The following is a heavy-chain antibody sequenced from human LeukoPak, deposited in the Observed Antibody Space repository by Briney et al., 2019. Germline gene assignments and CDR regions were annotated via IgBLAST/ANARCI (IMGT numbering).Heavy chain of an antibody. Sequence: GGSLRLSCAASGFTFSDYYMSWIRQAPGKGLEWVSYISSSGSTIYYADSVKGRFTISRDNAKNSLYLQMNSLRAEDTAVYYCARDERKYCSSTSCPYYYYYYMDVWGKGTTVTVSS. J-gene: IGHJ6*03. CDR1: GFTFSDYY. CDR2: ISSSGSTI. V-gene: IGHV3-11*01. D-gene: IGHD2-2*01. CDR3: ARDERKYCSSTSCPYYYYYYMDV.